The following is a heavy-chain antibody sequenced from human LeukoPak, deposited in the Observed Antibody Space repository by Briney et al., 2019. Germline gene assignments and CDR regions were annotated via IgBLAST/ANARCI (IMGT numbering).Heavy chain of an antibody. Sequence: GGSLRLSCAASGFTFSSYSMNWVRQAPGKGLEWVSSISSSSSYIYYADSVKGRFTISRDNAKNSLYLQMNSLRAEDTAVYYCARDRGGWYDILTDYPTRDAFDIWGQGTMVTVSS. CDR1: GFTFSSYS. CDR2: ISSSSSYI. CDR3: ARDRGGWYDILTDYPTRDAFDI. D-gene: IGHD3-9*01. J-gene: IGHJ3*02. V-gene: IGHV3-21*01.